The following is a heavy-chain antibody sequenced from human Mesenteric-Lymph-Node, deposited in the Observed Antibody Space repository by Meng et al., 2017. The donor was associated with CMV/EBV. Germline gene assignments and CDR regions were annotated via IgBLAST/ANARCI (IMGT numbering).Heavy chain of an antibody. J-gene: IGHJ4*02. Sequence: GGSLRLSCAASGFTFSSYAMSWVRQAPGKGLEWVSAISGSGGSTYYADSVKGRFTISRDPSKNTLYLQMNSLRAEDTAVYFCAKNRYSGSYSDFDYWGQGTLVTVSS. CDR2: ISGSGGST. D-gene: IGHD1-26*01. V-gene: IGHV3-23*01. CDR1: GFTFSSYA. CDR3: AKNRYSGSYSDFDY.